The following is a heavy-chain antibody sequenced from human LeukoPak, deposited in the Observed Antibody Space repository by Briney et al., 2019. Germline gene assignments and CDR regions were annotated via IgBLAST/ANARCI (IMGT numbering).Heavy chain of an antibody. CDR3: ARDRYTYGYPVDY. J-gene: IGHJ4*02. D-gene: IGHD5-18*01. V-gene: IGHV1-2*02. Sequence: ASVKVSCKASGYTFTGYYMHWVRQAPGQGLEWMGWINPNSGGTNYAQKFQGRVTMTRDTSISTAYMELSRLTSDDTAVYYCARDRYTYGYPVDYWGQGTLVTVSP. CDR1: GYTFTGYY. CDR2: INPNSGGT.